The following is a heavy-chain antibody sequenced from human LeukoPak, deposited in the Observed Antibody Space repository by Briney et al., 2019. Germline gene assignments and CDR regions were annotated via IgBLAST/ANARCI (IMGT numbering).Heavy chain of an antibody. D-gene: IGHD3-10*01. CDR3: ARESTQVVRGVINFDY. CDR2: INPNSGGT. CDR1: GYTFTGYY. V-gene: IGHV1-2*02. Sequence: ASVKVSCKASGYTFTGYYMHWVRQAPGQGLEWMGWINPNSGGTNYAQKFQGRVTMTRDTSISTAYMELSSLRSEDTAVYYCARESTQVVRGVINFDYWGQGTLVTVSS. J-gene: IGHJ4*02.